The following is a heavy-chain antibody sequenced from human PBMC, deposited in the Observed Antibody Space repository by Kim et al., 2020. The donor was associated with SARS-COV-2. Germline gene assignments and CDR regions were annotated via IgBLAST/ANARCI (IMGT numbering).Heavy chain of an antibody. CDR2: ISSSGEDI. J-gene: IGHJ3*01. V-gene: IGHV3-21*01. CDR3: VRGGCDYCPKSPPEGDV. Sequence: GGSLRLSCAASEFAFGSHTMTWVRQTPGKGLEWVCSISSSGEDIYYSDSVKGRFTVFRENARNSLSLQMNSLRVEDTAFYYCVRGGCDYCPKSPPEGDVWGQGTMVTVSS. CDR1: EFAFGSHT. D-gene: IGHD2-15*01.